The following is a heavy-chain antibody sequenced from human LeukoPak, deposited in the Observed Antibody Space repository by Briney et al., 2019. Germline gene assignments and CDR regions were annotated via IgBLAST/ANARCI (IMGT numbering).Heavy chain of an antibody. V-gene: IGHV4-59*01. D-gene: IGHD3-3*01. CDR1: GGSISSYY. CDR2: IYYSGST. J-gene: IGHJ6*02. Sequence: PSETLSLTCTVSGGSISSYYWSWIRQPPGKGLEWIGYIYYSGSTNYNPSLKRRVTISVDTSKNQFSLKLSSVTAADTAVYYCARDLVGYDLWSGYLDYYGMDVWGQGTTVTVSS. CDR3: ARDLVGYDLWSGYLDYYGMDV.